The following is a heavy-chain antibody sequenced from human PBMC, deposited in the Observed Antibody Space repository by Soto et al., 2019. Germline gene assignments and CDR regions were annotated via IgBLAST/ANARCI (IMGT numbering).Heavy chain of an antibody. J-gene: IGHJ5*01. CDR2: ISSDSSTK. D-gene: IGHD5-18*01. CDR3: AIQRRGYGYFES. Sequence: VGSLRLSCAVSGFVFSNYEMNWVRQAPGRGLEWIAYISSDSSTKYYADSVKGRVTLSRDNAKNSLYLQMNSLSAEDTIIYFGAIQRRGYGYFESWGQGTGVTVSS. CDR1: GFVFSNYE. V-gene: IGHV3-48*03.